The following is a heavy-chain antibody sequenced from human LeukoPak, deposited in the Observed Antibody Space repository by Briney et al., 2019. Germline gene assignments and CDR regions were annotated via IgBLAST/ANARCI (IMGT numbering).Heavy chain of an antibody. D-gene: IGHD1-14*01. V-gene: IGHV1-24*01. Sequence: ASVKVSCKVSGYTLTELSMHWVRQAPGKGLEWMGGFDPEDGETIYAQKFQGRVTMTEDTSTDTAYMELSSLRSEDTAVYYCATASRYNHFYYYYMDVWGKGTTVTVSS. CDR3: ATASRYNHFYYYYMDV. J-gene: IGHJ6*03. CDR1: GYTLTELS. CDR2: FDPEDGET.